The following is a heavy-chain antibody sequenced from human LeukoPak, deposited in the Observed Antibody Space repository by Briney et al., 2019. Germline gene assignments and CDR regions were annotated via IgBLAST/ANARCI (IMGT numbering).Heavy chain of an antibody. CDR2: INQDGSLK. J-gene: IGHJ4*02. CDR3: ARDLRTGYTYGYPLDY. D-gene: IGHD5-18*01. Sequence: GGSLRLSCTAAGFTFPDYAMAWVRQAPGKGLEWVANINQDGSLKYYVDSVKGRFTISRDNAKNSLYLQMNSLRAEDTAFYYCARDLRTGYTYGYPLDYWGQGTLVTVPS. CDR1: GFTFPDYA. V-gene: IGHV3-7*01.